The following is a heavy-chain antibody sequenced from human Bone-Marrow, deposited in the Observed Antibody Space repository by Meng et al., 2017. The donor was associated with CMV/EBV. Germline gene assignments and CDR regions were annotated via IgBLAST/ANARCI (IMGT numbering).Heavy chain of an antibody. V-gene: IGHV1-2*02. CDR2: INPNSGGT. CDR3: ARDTPRHRYSGYSELFAQDMDV. CDR1: GYTFTGYY. Sequence: ASVKVSCKASGYTFTGYYMHWVRQAPGQGLEWMGWINPNSGGTNYAQKFQGRVTMTRDTSISTAYMELSSLRSDDTAVYYCARDTPRHRYSGYSELFAQDMDVWGQGTTVTVYS. J-gene: IGHJ6*01. D-gene: IGHD5-12*01.